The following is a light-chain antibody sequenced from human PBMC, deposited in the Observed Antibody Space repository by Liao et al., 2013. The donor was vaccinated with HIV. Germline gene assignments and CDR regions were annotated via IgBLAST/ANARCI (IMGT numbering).Light chain of an antibody. CDR3: QVWDSSTDHIV. V-gene: IGLV3-1*01. CDR2: EDN. CDR1: KLGDKY. Sequence: SYELTQPPSVSVSPGQTASITCSGSKLGDKYNSWYQQKPGQSPVLVIYEDNRRPSGIPERFSGSNSGNTATLTISRVEAGDEADYYCQVWDSSTDHIVFGGGTRLTVL. J-gene: IGLJ2*01.